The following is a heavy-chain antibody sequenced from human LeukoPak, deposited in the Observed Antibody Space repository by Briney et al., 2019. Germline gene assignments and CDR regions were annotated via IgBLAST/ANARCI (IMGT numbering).Heavy chain of an antibody. J-gene: IGHJ5*02. Sequence: GGSLRLSCAATGFTFSGSWMSWVRQAPGIGLGWVANIKQDGSEENYVESVKGRFTISRDNAKNSLYLQMNSLRAEDTAVYYCAREVGFCGGGDCYFWFDPWGQGTLVTVSS. V-gene: IGHV3-7*05. CDR3: AREVGFCGGGDCYFWFDP. CDR2: IKQDGSEE. CDR1: GFTFSGSW. D-gene: IGHD2-21*02.